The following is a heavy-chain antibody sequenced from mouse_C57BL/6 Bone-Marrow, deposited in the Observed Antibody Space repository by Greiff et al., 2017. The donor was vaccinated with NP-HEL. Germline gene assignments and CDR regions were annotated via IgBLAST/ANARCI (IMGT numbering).Heavy chain of an antibody. J-gene: IGHJ2*01. CDR2: IDPSDSYT. CDR3: ARSGGYYGSSYFDY. Sequence: QVHVKQPGAELVMPGASVKLSCKASGYTFTSYWMHWVKQRPGQGLEWIGEIDPSDSYTNYNQKFKGKSTLTVDKSSSTAYMQLSSLTSEDSAVYYCARSGGYYGSSYFDYWGQGTTLTVSS. D-gene: IGHD1-1*01. V-gene: IGHV1-69*01. CDR1: GYTFTSYW.